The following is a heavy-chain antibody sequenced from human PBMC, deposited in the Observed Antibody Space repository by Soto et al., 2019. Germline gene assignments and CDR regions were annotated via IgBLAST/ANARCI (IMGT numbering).Heavy chain of an antibody. D-gene: IGHD6-6*01. CDR1: GESISSGGYY. Sequence: QVQLQESGPGLVKASQTLSLICSVSGESISSGGYYWSWIRHHPGKGLEWIGYIYDSESAYYNPSLKSRVTISMDTSKNHFAMKLSSVTAADTAVYYCARASSSSSAADYWVQGTLITVSS. CDR3: ARASSSSSAADY. V-gene: IGHV4-31*03. J-gene: IGHJ4*02. CDR2: IYDSESA.